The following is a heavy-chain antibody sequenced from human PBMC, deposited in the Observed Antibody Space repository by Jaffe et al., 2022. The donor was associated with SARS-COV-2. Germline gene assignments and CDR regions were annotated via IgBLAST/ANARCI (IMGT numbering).Heavy chain of an antibody. CDR1: GYSFTNYW. CDR2: IYPGDSNT. V-gene: IGHV5-51*01. Sequence: EVQLVQSGAEVKKPGESLKISCKGSGYSFTNYWIGWVRQMPGKGLEWMGIIYPGDSNTIYSPSFQGQVTISADKSISTAYLQWSSLKASDTAIYYCARRYPYSYDPNRSDPWGQGTLVTVSS. D-gene: IGHD5-18*01. CDR3: ARRYPYSYDPNRSDP. J-gene: IGHJ5*02.